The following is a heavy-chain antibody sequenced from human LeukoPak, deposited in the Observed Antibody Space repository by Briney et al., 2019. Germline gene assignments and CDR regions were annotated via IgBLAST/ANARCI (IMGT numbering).Heavy chain of an antibody. CDR3: ARGSPPRVYYDRSGYYSYYFDY. V-gene: IGHV1-18*01. Sequence: VASVNVSCKISGYTFTNYGISWVRQAPGQGLEWMGWISPYNGNTIYAQKLQGRVTMTTDTSTSTAYMELRSLRSDDTAVYYCARGSPPRVYYDRSGYYSYYFDYWGQGTLVTVSS. D-gene: IGHD3-22*01. CDR2: ISPYNGNT. J-gene: IGHJ4*02. CDR1: GYTFTNYG.